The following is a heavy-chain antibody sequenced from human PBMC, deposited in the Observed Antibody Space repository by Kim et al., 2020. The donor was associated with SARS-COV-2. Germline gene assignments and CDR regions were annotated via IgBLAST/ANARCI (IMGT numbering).Heavy chain of an antibody. D-gene: IGHD2-15*01. CDR1: GFTFSSYA. V-gene: IGHV3-30-3*01. CDR2: ISYDGSNK. Sequence: GGSLRLSCAASGFTFSSYAMHWVRQAPGKGLEWVAVISYDGSNKYYADSVKGRFTISRDNSKNTLYLQMNSLRAEDTAVYYCATDKAHDSPVGEYWGQGTLVTVSS. CDR3: ATDKAHDSPVGEY. J-gene: IGHJ4*02.